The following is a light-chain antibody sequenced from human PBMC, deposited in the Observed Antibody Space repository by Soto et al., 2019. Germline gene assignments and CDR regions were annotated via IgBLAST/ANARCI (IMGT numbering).Light chain of an antibody. J-gene: IGKJ3*01. CDR3: QRYNAAPFT. CDR2: AAS. CDR1: QVIGKY. Sequence: DIQMTQSPSPLSASVQDSVTITCRASQVIGKYLAWYQQKPGKVPKLLIQAASTLQSGVPSRFSGSGSGTDFTLTINNLQPEDVATYYCQRYNAAPFTFGPGTKVDIK. V-gene: IGKV1-27*01.